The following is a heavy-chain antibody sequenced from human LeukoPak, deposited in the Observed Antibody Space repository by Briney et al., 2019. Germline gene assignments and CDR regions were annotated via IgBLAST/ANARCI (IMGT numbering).Heavy chain of an antibody. CDR3: TRVSLVVASVFFDY. CDR1: GFTFGDYA. Sequence: GGSLRLSCTASGFTFGDYAMSWVRQAPGKGLEWVSFIRSKPYGGTTEYAASVKGRFTISRGDSKSIAYLQMNSLKTEDTAVYYCTRVSLVVASVFFDYWGQGTLVTVSS. J-gene: IGHJ4*02. D-gene: IGHD2-15*01. CDR2: IRSKPYGGTT. V-gene: IGHV3-49*04.